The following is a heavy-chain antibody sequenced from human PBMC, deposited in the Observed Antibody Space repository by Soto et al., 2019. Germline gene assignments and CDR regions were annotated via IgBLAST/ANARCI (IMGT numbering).Heavy chain of an antibody. CDR1: GYTFTSYG. CDR2: ISAYNGDT. CDR3: ARDQEYSTSGLYWFDL. J-gene: IGHJ5*02. Sequence: VQLVQSGAEVKKPGASVKVSCKASGYTFTSYGITWVRQAPGQGLEWMGWISAYNGDTNYAPRLQGRVTMTTDTSTSTVYMELKRLKSDDTAVYYCARDQEYSTSGLYWFDLWGQGTLVTVSS. V-gene: IGHV1-18*04. D-gene: IGHD6-6*01.